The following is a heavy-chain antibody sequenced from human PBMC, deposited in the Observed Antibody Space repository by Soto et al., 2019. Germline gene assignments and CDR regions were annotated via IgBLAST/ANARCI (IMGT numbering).Heavy chain of an antibody. CDR2: IYYSGST. J-gene: IGHJ4*02. V-gene: IGHV4-30-4*01. Sequence: LSLTCTVSGGSISSGDYYWSWIRQPPGKGLEWIGYIYYSGSTYYNPSLKSRVTISVDTSKNQFSLKLSSVTAADTAVYYCASARGARYFDYWGQGTLVTVSS. CDR3: ASARGARYFDY. D-gene: IGHD2-15*01. CDR1: GGSISSGDYY.